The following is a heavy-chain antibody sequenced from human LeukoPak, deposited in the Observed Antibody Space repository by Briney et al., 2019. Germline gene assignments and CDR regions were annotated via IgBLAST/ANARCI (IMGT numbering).Heavy chain of an antibody. D-gene: IGHD3-10*01. CDR1: GFTFSSYA. J-gene: IGHJ4*02. CDR3: AKDLGDGPTIFY. Sequence: GGSLRVSCAASGFTFSSYAMSWVRQAPGKGLEWVSAISGSGGSTYYADSVKGRFTISRDDSKNTLYLQMNSLRAEDTAVYYCAKDLGDGPTIFYWGQGTLVTVSS. V-gene: IGHV3-23*01. CDR2: ISGSGGST.